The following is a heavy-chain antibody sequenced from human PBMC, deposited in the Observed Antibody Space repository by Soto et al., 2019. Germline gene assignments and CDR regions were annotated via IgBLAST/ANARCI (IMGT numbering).Heavy chain of an antibody. D-gene: IGHD2-2*01. CDR2: IWYDGSNK. Sequence: QVQLVESGGGVVQPGRSLRLSCAASGFTFSSYGMHWVRQAPGKGLEWVAVIWYDGSNKYYADSVKGRFTISRDNSKNTLYLQMNSLRAEDTAVYYCARGEEVVVVPAATEAEYFQHWGQGTLVTVSS. CDR1: GFTFSSYG. CDR3: ARGEEVVVVPAATEAEYFQH. V-gene: IGHV3-33*01. J-gene: IGHJ1*01.